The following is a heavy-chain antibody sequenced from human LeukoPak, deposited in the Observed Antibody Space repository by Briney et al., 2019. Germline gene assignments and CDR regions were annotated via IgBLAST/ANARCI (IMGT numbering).Heavy chain of an antibody. Sequence: SETLSLTCAVYGGSFNGYYWSWIRQPPGKGLEWIGEINHSGSTNYNPSLKSRVTISVDTSKNQFSLKLSSVTAADTAVYYCARVLGYCSGGSCYPYYYYGMDVWGQGTTVTVSS. CDR3: ARVLGYCSGGSCYPYYYYGMDV. D-gene: IGHD2-15*01. CDR2: INHSGST. J-gene: IGHJ6*02. CDR1: GGSFNGYY. V-gene: IGHV4-34*01.